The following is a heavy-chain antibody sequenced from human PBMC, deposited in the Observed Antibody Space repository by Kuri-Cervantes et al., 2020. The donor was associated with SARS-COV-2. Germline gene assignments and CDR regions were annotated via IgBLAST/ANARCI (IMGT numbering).Heavy chain of an antibody. CDR3: ARDLHIVVVIAIRDGMDV. Sequence: ASVKVSCKASGYTFTGYYMHWVRQAPGQRLEWMGWINAGNGNTKYSQKFQGRVTITRDTSASTAYMELSSLRSEDTAVYYCARDLHIVVVIAIRDGMDVWGQGTTVTVSS. CDR1: GYTFTGYY. D-gene: IGHD2-21*01. V-gene: IGHV1-3*01. J-gene: IGHJ6*02. CDR2: INAGNGNT.